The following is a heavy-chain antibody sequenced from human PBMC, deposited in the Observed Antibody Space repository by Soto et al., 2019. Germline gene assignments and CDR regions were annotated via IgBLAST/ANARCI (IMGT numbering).Heavy chain of an antibody. J-gene: IGHJ5*02. CDR1: GFTFSSYA. CDR2: ISGSGGST. D-gene: IGHD3-9*01. V-gene: IGHV3-23*01. CDR3: AKVVRYFDWLRKYNWFDP. Sequence: GGSLRLSCAASGFTFSSYAMSWVRQAPGKGLEWVSAISGSGGSTYYADSVKCRFTISRDNSKNTLYLQMNSLRAEDTAVYYFAKVVRYFDWLRKYNWFDPWGQGTLVTVSS.